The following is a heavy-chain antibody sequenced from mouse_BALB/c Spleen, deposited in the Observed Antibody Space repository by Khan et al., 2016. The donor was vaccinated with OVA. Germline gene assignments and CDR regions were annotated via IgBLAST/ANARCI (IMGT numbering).Heavy chain of an antibody. D-gene: IGHD1-1*01. V-gene: IGHV5-17*02. Sequence: DVKLVESGGDLVQPGGSRKLSCAASGFTFSSYGMHWVRQAPEKGLEWVAYISGDSNTIYYADTVKGRFTISRDNPRNTLCLQMTSLMSEDTAMYYCATSYFYGYYFDYWGRGTTLTVSS. CDR1: GFTFSSYG. CDR2: ISGDSNTI. CDR3: ATSYFYGYYFDY. J-gene: IGHJ2*01.